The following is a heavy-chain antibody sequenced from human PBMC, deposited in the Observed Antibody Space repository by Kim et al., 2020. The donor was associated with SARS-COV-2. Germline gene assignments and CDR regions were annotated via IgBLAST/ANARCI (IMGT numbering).Heavy chain of an antibody. CDR2: IIPIFGTA. V-gene: IGHV1-69*13. J-gene: IGHJ3*02. D-gene: IGHD3-16*01. Sequence: SVKVSCKASGGTFSSYAISWVRQAPGQGLEWMGGIIPIFGTANYAQKFQGRVTITADESTSTAYMELSSLRSEDTAVYYCARDRSWGDAFDIWGQGTMVTVSS. CDR1: GGTFSSYA. CDR3: ARDRSWGDAFDI.